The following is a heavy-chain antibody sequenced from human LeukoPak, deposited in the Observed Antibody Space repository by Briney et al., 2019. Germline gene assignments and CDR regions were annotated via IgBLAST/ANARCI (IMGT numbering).Heavy chain of an antibody. CDR2: ISWNSGTI. CDR1: GFTFDDYA. J-gene: IGHJ4*02. V-gene: IGHV3-9*01. D-gene: IGHD3-10*01. CDR3: AKDAIYYGSGSYCDY. Sequence: GGSLRLSCAASGFTFDDYAMHWVRQAPGKGLEWVSGISWNSGTIGYAGSVQGRFTISRDNAKNSLYLQMNSLRAEDTAVYYCAKDAIYYGSGSYCDYWGQGTLVTVSS.